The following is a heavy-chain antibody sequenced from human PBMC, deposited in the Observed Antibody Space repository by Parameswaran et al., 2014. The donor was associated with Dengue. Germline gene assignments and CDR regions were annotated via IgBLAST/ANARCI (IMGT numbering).Heavy chain of an antibody. V-gene: IGHV3-23*01. CDR2: ISGSGGST. CDR3: AKDEPDIVVVPAAINGMDV. J-gene: IGHJ6*02. Sequence: VRQMPRERGWSGVSAISGSGGSTYYADSVKGRFTISRDNSKNTLYLQMNSLRAEDTAVYYCAKDEPDIVVVPAAINGMDVWGQGTTVTVSS. D-gene: IGHD2-2*01.